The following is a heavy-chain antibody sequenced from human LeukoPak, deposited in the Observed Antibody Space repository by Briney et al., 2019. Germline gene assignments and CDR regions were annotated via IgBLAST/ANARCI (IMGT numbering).Heavy chain of an antibody. V-gene: IGHV4-30-2*01. CDR3: ARVPDFWSGRGYYFDY. CDR1: GGSISSGGYS. J-gene: IGHJ4*02. Sequence: SQTLSLTCAVSGGSISSGGYSWSWIRQPPGKGLEWIGYIYHSGSTYYNPSLKSRVTISVDKSKNQFSLKLSSVTAADTAVYYCARVPDFWSGRGYYFDYWGQGTLVTVSS. D-gene: IGHD3-3*01. CDR2: IYHSGST.